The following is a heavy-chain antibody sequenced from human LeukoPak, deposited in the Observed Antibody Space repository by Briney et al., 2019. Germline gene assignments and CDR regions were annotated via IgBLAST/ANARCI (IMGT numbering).Heavy chain of an antibody. CDR2: INPSGGST. Sequence: ASVNVSCKASGYTFTSYYMHWVRQAPGQGREWMGIINPSGGSTSYAQKFQGRVTMTRDTSTSTVYMELSSLRSEDTAAYYCARPESLLWFGELSGGLDYWGQGTLVTVSS. J-gene: IGHJ4*02. V-gene: IGHV1-46*01. D-gene: IGHD3-10*01. CDR3: ARPESLLWFGELSGGLDY. CDR1: GYTFTSYY.